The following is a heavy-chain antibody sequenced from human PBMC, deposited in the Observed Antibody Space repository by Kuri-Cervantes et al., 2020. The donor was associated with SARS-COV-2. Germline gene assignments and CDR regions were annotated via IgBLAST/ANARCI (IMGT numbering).Heavy chain of an antibody. CDR3: AKDHLNVPEWLTGWFDP. D-gene: IGHD3-3*01. J-gene: IGHJ5*02. CDR2: ISYDGSNK. Sequence: GESLKISCAASGFTFSSYAMHWVRQAPGKGLEWVAVISYDGSNKYYADSVKGRFTISRDNSKNTLYLQMNSLRAEDTAVYYCAKDHLNVPEWLTGWFDPWGQGTLVTVSS. CDR1: GFTFSSYA. V-gene: IGHV3-30-3*01.